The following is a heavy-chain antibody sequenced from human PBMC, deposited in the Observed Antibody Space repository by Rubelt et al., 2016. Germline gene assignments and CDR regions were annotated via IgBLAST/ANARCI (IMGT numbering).Heavy chain of an antibody. CDR1: GYTFTSYG. D-gene: IGHD3-10*01. CDR2: ISAYNGNT. J-gene: IGHJ4*02. V-gene: IGHV1-18*01. Sequence: QVQLVQSGAEVKKPGASVKVSCKASGYTFTSYGISWVRQAPGQGLEWMGWISAYNGNTNYAQKLQRRVTMTPDTSSVPAYMGLRGLRADETAVYYCARDPRPVRGVIMTPTHWGQGTLVTVSS. CDR3: ARDPRPVRGVIMTPTH.